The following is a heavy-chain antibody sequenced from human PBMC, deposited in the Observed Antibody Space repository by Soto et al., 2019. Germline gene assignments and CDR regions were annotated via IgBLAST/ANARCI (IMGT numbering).Heavy chain of an antibody. D-gene: IGHD3-10*01. J-gene: IGHJ6*01. V-gene: IGHV4-59*01. CDR3: ARARITMVREVIKYNMDV. CDR1: GGSISSYY. CDR2: IYNSGST. Sequence: PSETLSLTCTVSGGSISSYYWSWIRRPPGKGLEWIGYIYNSGSTHSNPSLQSRVTISVDTSKNQFSLKLSSVNAADTGIYYCARARITMVREVIKYNMDVWGQGTTVT.